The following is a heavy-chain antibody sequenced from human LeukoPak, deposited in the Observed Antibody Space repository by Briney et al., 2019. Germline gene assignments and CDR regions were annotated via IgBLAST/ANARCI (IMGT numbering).Heavy chain of an antibody. V-gene: IGHV4-61*02. CDR1: GGSISSSSYY. D-gene: IGHD3-3*01. CDR2: IYTSGSN. J-gene: IGHJ3*02. CDR3: ARYDVDAFDI. Sequence: PSETLSLTCTVSGGSISSSSYYWNWTRQPAGKGVEWNGRIYTSGSNNYNPSLKSRVTMSVDTSNNQFSLAISSVTAADTAMYYCARYDVDAFDIWGQGTLVTVSS.